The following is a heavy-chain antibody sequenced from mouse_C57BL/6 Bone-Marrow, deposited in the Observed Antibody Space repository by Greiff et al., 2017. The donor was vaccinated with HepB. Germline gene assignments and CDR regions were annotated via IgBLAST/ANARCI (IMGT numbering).Heavy chain of an antibody. Sequence: QVQLQQPGAELVKPGASVKLSCKASGYTFTSYWMRWVKQRTGQGLEWIGEIDPSDSYTNYNQKFKGKATLTVDTSSSTAYMQLSSLTSEYSAFYYCARPHYGSSSYYFDDGGQGTTLTVSS. CDR3: ARPHYGSSSYYFDD. D-gene: IGHD1-1*01. J-gene: IGHJ2*01. CDR1: GYTFTSYW. V-gene: IGHV1-50*01. CDR2: IDPSDSYT.